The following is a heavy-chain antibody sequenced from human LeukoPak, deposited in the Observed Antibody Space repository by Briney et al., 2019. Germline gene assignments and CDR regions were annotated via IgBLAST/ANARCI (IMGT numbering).Heavy chain of an antibody. Sequence: PSETLSLTCSVSGGSVSSGGNYWTWIRQRPGKGLQWIGYIYDSGSTYYNPSLKSRGTISADTSKNQFSLRLDSLTAADTAVYYCARDGGYGGNFDYWGRGTLVTVSS. D-gene: IGHD4-23*01. J-gene: IGHJ4*02. CDR2: IYDSGST. CDR3: ARDGGYGGNFDY. CDR1: GGSVSSGGNY. V-gene: IGHV4-31*03.